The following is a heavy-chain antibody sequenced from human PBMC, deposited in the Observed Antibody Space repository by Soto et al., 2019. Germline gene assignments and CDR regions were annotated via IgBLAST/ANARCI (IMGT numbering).Heavy chain of an antibody. V-gene: IGHV3-23*01. D-gene: IGHD1-26*01. Sequence: PGGSLTLSCAASGFTFSNYAMSWVRQAPGKGLEWVSAISGTGGGTFYADSVKGRFTISRDNSKNTLYLQMNSLRAEDTAVYYCAKDSQLLPDYWGQGTLVTVSS. CDR2: ISGTGGGT. J-gene: IGHJ4*02. CDR1: GFTFSNYA. CDR3: AKDSQLLPDY.